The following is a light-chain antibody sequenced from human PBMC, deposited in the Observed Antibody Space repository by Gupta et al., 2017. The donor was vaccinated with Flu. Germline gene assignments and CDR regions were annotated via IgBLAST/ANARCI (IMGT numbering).Light chain of an antibody. CDR1: RSNIGSNA. V-gene: IGLV1-44*01. J-gene: IGLJ3*02. Sequence: SVLTQPPPPSRTPGQRVTISCSGGRSNIGSNAVNWYQQVPPAAPKLLIYSVDQRPSGVPDRFSASKSGTSASLVISGLRAEDEADYYCAAWDNSLIGRVFGGGTKLTVL. CDR3: AAWDNSLIGRV. CDR2: SVD.